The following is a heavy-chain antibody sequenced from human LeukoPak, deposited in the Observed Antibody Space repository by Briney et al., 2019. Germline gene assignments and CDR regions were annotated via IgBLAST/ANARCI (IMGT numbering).Heavy chain of an antibody. CDR3: VRKNRDFNAAFDI. V-gene: IGHV3-53*01. J-gene: IGHJ3*02. Sequence: GGSLCLSCAASGFTICNIYMSWVRQAPGLGREWVSITYSDSSTNYADSVKGRFTISRDTSQNTLSLQMNSLRAEDTAVYYCVRKNRDFNAAFDIRGQGTVGTVS. CDR1: GFTICNIY. D-gene: IGHD2-21*02. CDR2: TYSDSST.